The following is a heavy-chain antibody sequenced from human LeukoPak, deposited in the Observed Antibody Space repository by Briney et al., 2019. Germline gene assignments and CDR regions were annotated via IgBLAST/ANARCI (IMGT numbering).Heavy chain of an antibody. V-gene: IGHV3-9*01. D-gene: IGHD6-19*01. Sequence: PGGSLRLSCAASGFTFDDYVMHWVRQAPGKGLEWVSGISWNSGSIGYADSVKGRFTISRDNAKNSLYLQMNSLRAEDTALYYCAKDKGSSGWDFDYWGQGTLVTVSS. CDR3: AKDKGSSGWDFDY. CDR1: GFTFDDYV. CDR2: ISWNSGSI. J-gene: IGHJ4*02.